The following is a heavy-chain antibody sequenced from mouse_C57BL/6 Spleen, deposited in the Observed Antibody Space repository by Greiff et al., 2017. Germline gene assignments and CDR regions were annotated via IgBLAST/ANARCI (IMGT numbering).Heavy chain of an antibody. CDR1: GYTFTDYE. Sequence: QVQLQQSGAELVRPGASVTLSCKASGYTFTDYEMHWVKQTPVHGLEWIGAIDPETGGTAYNQKFKGKAILTADKSSSTAYMELRSLTSEDSAVYYCTRGGIYDGYFLWYFDVWGTGTTVTVSS. CDR3: TRGGIYDGYFLWYFDV. J-gene: IGHJ1*03. CDR2: IDPETGGT. D-gene: IGHD2-3*01. V-gene: IGHV1-15*01.